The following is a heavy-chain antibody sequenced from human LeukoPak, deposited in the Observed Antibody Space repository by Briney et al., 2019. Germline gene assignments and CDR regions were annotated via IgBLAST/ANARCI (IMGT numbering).Heavy chain of an antibody. J-gene: IGHJ3*01. CDR1: GDSMSSGGYL. D-gene: IGHD2-2*01. V-gene: IGHV4-31*03. CDR2: IFYSGSS. Sequence: SQTLSLTCTVSGDSMSSGGYLWSWIRQHPGEGLEWIGYIFYSGSSYYSPSLQSRLTISVDTSQKQFSLKMTSVTAADTAVYYCARLTCSGSSCSVGGGFDVWGQGTVVTVSS. CDR3: ARLTCSGSSCSVGGGFDV.